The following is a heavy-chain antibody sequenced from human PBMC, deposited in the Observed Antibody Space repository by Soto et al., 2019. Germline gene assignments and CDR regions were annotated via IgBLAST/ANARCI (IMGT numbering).Heavy chain of an antibody. V-gene: IGHV3-30*18. J-gene: IGHJ4*02. CDR2: ISYDGSNK. D-gene: IGHD3-9*01. CDR1: GFTFSSYG. Sequence: QVQLVESGGGVVQPGRSLRLSCAVSGFTFSSYGMHWVRQAPGKGLEWVAVISYDGSNKYYADSVKGRFTISRDNSKNTLYLQMNSLRAEDTAVYYCAKDPRLDILTGPFDYWGQGTLVTVSS. CDR3: AKDPRLDILTGPFDY.